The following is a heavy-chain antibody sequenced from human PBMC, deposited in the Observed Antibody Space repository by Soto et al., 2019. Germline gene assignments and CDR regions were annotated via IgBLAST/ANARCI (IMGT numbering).Heavy chain of an antibody. CDR3: VRDPGVPAAIGPYYYGMDV. D-gene: IGHD2-2*02. V-gene: IGHV3-74*01. J-gene: IGHJ6*02. CDR2: VNSDGRST. CDR1: GFTFRSYW. Sequence: GGSLRLSCAASGFTFRSYWMHWVRQAPGGGLVWVSRVNSDGRSTTYADSVKGRFTISRDNAKNTLYLQMNSLRAEDTAVYYCVRDPGVPAAIGPYYYGMDVWAQGTKVTVSS.